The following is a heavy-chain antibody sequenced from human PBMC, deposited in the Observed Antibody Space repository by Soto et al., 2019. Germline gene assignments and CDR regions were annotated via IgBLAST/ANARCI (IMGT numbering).Heavy chain of an antibody. V-gene: IGHV3-33*01. CDR1: GFTFSSYG. CDR2: IWYDGSNK. CDR3: ATEPDGMDV. Sequence: ESGGGVVQPGRSLRLSCAASGFTFSSYGMHWVRQAPGKGLEWVAVIWYDGSNKYYADSVKGRFTISRDNSKNTLYLQMNSLRAEDTAVYYCATEPDGMDVWGQGTTVTVSS. J-gene: IGHJ6*02.